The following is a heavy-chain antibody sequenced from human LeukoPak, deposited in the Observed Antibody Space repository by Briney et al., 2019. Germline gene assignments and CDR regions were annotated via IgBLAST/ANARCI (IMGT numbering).Heavy chain of an antibody. CDR2: IYYSGST. D-gene: IGHD4-23*01. Sequence: SETLSLTCAVSGDSITSGGYSWSWIRQPPGKGLEWIGYIYYSGSTNYNPSLKSRVTISVDTSKNQFSLKLNSMTAADTAVYYCARNGGNSDFGYWGQGTLVTVSS. V-gene: IGHV4-61*08. CDR1: GDSITSGGYS. CDR3: ARNGGNSDFGY. J-gene: IGHJ4*02.